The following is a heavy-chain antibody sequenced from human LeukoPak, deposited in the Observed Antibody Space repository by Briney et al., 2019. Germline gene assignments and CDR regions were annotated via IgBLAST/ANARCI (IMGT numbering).Heavy chain of an antibody. CDR2: IKSKNVGGTT. CDR1: GFTFNNAW. V-gene: IGHV3-15*01. J-gene: IGHJ5*02. Sequence: PGGPLRLSCAASGFTFNNAWMNWVRQAPGKGLEWVGRIKSKNVGGTTDYAAPVKGRFTISRDDSKNTVYLQMNSLKIEDTAVYYCTSHAASDPWGQGTLVTVSS. CDR3: TSHAASDP.